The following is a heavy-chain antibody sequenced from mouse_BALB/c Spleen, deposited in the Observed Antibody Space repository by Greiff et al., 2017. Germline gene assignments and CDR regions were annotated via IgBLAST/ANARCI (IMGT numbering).Heavy chain of an antibody. D-gene: IGHD3-3*01. Sequence: VKLVESGPGLVAPSQSLSITCTVSGFSLTSYGVHWVRQPPGKGLEWLGVIWAGGSTNYNSALMSRLSISKDNSKSQVFLKMNSLQTDDTAMYYCARDQGQDGYFDYWGQGTTLTVSS. CDR1: GFSLTSYG. J-gene: IGHJ2*01. V-gene: IGHV2-9*02. CDR3: ARDQGQDGYFDY. CDR2: IWAGGST.